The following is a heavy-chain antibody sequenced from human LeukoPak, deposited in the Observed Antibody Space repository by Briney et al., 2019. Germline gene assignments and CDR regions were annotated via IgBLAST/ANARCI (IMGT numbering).Heavy chain of an antibody. CDR3: AAGLRGPTVTGKYYYYGMDV. CDR1: GFTFTKSA. CDR2: IVVGSGNT. Sequence: TPVKVSCKASGFTFTKSALQWVRQARGQRLEWIGWIVVGSGNTDYAQKFQERVTITRDMFTSTAYMELSSLRSEDTAVYYCAAGLRGPTVTGKYYYYGMDVWGQGTTVTVSS. J-gene: IGHJ6*02. D-gene: IGHD4-11*01. V-gene: IGHV1-58*01.